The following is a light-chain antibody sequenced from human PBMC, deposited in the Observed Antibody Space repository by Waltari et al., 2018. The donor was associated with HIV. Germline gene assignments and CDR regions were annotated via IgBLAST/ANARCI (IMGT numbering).Light chain of an antibody. V-gene: IGKV3D-15*01. CDR1: QSVSSK. CDR2: GAS. J-gene: IGKJ5*01. CDR3: QQYYKWPLT. Sequence: EIVMLQSPATLSVSPGERATLSCRASQSVSSKLAWYQQKPGQAPRLLIYGASTRSTGIPGRFSGSESGTEFILTISSLQSEDCAVYYCQQYYKWPLTSGQGTRLEIK.